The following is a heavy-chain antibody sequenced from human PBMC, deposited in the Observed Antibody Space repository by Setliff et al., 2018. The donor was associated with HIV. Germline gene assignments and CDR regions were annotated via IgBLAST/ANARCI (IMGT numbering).Heavy chain of an antibody. Sequence: PSETLSLTCAVYGTSFNDYFWTWIRQSPGKGLQWIGEIIHVGSAKYNSPFKSRATISVDTSKNQFSLKLSSVTAADTAVYYCAREESTEDYGSGSYGPTFPPPLIYWGQGTLVTVS. D-gene: IGHD3-10*01. J-gene: IGHJ4*02. CDR3: AREESTEDYGSGSYGPTFPPPLIY. CDR1: GTSFNDYF. CDR2: IIHVGSA. V-gene: IGHV4-34*12.